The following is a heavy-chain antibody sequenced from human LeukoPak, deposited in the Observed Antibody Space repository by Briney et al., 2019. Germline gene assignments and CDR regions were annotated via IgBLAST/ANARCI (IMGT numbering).Heavy chain of an antibody. CDR1: GGSISSGDYY. Sequence: PSQTLSLTCTVSGGSISSGDYYWSWIRQPPGKGLEWIGYIYYSGSTYYNPSLKSRVTISVDTSKNQFSLKLSSVTAADTAVYYCARVGIVAPRNFDYWGQGTLVTVSS. J-gene: IGHJ4*02. CDR3: ARVGIVAPRNFDY. D-gene: IGHD2-15*01. CDR2: IYYSGST. V-gene: IGHV4-30-4*01.